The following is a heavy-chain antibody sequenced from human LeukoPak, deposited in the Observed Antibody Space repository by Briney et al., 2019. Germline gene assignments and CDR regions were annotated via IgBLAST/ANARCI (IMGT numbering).Heavy chain of an antibody. CDR2: IVPIFGTA. J-gene: IGHJ5*02. CDR3: ARKAARGYWFDP. CDR1: GGTFSSYA. V-gene: IGHV1-69*13. Sequence: SVKVSCKASGGTFSSYAISWVRQAPGQGLEWMGGIVPIFGTANYAQKFQGRVTITADESTSTAYMELSSLRSEDTAVYYCARKAARGYWFDPWGQGTLVTVSS. D-gene: IGHD6-6*01.